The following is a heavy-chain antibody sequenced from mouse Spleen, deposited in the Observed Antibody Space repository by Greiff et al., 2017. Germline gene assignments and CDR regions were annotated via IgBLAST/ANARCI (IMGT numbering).Heavy chain of an antibody. Sequence: EVQLQQSGAELVKPGASVKLSCTASGFNIKDYYMHWVKQRTEQGLEWIGRIDPEDGETKYASKFQGKATITADTSSNTACLQLSSLTSEDTAVYCSAGEGNGAMDYWGQGTSVTVSS. CDR3: AGEGNGAMDY. V-gene: IGHV14-2*01. CDR1: GFNIKDYY. CDR2: IDPEDGET. D-gene: IGHD2-1*01. J-gene: IGHJ4*01.